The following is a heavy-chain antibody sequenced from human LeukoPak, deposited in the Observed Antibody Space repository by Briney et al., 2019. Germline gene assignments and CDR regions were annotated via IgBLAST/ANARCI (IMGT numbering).Heavy chain of an antibody. D-gene: IGHD3-10*01. V-gene: IGHV4-38-2*02. CDR1: GGSISGYY. J-gene: IGHJ4*02. Sequence: SETLSLTCTVSGGSISGYYWGWIRQSPGKGLEWIGSIYHSGSTNYNPSLKSRVTISLDTSKNQFSLNLRSVTAADTAVYYCARDGVVTMELDYWGQGTLVTVSS. CDR2: IYHSGST. CDR3: ARDGVVTMELDY.